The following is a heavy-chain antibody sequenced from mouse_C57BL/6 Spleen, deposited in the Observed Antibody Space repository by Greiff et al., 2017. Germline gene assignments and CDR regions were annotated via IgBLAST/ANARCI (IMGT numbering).Heavy chain of an antibody. Sequence: VQLKESGPGLVKPSQSLSLTCSVTGYSITSGYYWNWIRQFPGNKLEWMGYISYDGSNNYNPSLKNRISITRDTSKNQFFLKLNSVTTEDTATYYCAIYYGNLYAMDYWGQGTSVTVSS. CDR3: AIYYGNLYAMDY. J-gene: IGHJ4*01. CDR2: ISYDGSN. D-gene: IGHD2-1*01. CDR1: GYSITSGYY. V-gene: IGHV3-6*01.